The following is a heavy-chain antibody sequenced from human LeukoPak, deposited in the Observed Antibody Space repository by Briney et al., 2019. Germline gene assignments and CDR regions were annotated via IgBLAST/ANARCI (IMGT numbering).Heavy chain of an antibody. CDR2: ISWNSDTI. V-gene: IGHV3-9*01. D-gene: IGHD5-12*01. CDR3: ARGQYSGYDFFDY. Sequence: GGSLRLSCAVSGFTFDDYAMHWVRQVPGKGLEWVSHISWNSDTIGYADSVKGRFTISRDNAKNSLYLQMNSLRAEDTAVYYCARGQYSGYDFFDYWGQGTLVTVSS. J-gene: IGHJ4*02. CDR1: GFTFDDYA.